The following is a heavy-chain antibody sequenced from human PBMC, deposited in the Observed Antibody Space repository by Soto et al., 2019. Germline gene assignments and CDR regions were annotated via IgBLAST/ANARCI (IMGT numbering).Heavy chain of an antibody. D-gene: IGHD3-10*01. CDR3: ARHSGGSYYVWSDV. Sequence: SDTMSLTGAVASRSITSYYWGPFRQPPGKGLEWIGYIYYSGSTNYNPSLKSRVTISVDTSKNQFSLKLSSVTAADTAVYYCARHSGGSYYVWSDVWGQGTTVT. J-gene: IGHJ6*02. CDR1: SRSITSYY. CDR2: IYYSGST. V-gene: IGHV4-59*08.